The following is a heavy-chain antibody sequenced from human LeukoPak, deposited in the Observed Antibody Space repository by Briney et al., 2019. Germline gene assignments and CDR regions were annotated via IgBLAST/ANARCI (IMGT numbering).Heavy chain of an antibody. CDR2: IYYSGST. D-gene: IGHD1-26*01. Sequence: SFTSYWIGWIRQPPGKGLEWIGSIYYSGSTYYNPSLKSRVTISVDTSKNQFSLKLSSVTAADTAVYYCARDRSSIVGARGLFDYWGQGTLVTVSS. CDR3: ARDRSSIVGARGLFDY. CDR1: SFTSYW. V-gene: IGHV4-39*07. J-gene: IGHJ4*02.